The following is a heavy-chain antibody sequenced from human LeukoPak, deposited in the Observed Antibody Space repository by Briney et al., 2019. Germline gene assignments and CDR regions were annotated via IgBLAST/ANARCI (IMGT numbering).Heavy chain of an antibody. CDR3: AKTGHDSSGYYEGVDY. D-gene: IGHD3-22*01. J-gene: IGHJ4*02. CDR2: ISYDGSNK. V-gene: IGHV3-30*18. CDR1: GFTFSSYG. Sequence: QTGRSLRLSCAVSGFTFSSYGMHWVRQAPGKGLEWVAVISYDGSNKYYADSVKGRFTISRDNSKNTLYLQMNSLRAEDTAVYYCAKTGHDSSGYYEGVDYWGQGTLVTVSS.